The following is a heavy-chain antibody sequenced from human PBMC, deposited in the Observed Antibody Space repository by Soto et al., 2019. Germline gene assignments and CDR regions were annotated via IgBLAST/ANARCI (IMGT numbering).Heavy chain of an antibody. Sequence: QVQLVQSGAELKKPGASVNVSCKDPGYTFTTYGISWVRQAPGQGLEWMGWINAYNGDTRFAHKFHGRVTLTPDSSSSTGYMELKNLRSDDTAVYYCARELLAWGQGTMVTVSS. CDR2: INAYNGDT. V-gene: IGHV1-18*04. J-gene: IGHJ3*01. CDR1: GYTFTTYG. CDR3: ARELLA.